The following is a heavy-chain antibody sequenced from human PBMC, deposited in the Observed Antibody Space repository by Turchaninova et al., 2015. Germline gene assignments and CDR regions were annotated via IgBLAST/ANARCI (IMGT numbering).Heavy chain of an antibody. CDR2: INHSGNT. CDR3: ARLYSR. V-gene: IGHV4-38-2*01. D-gene: IGHD5-18*01. J-gene: IGHJ4*02. CDR1: GYPISSGYY. Sequence: QVQLQESXXGLVXPSETLSLTCAVSGYPISSGYYWGWIRQPPGKGLEWLVSINHSGNTYYNPSLKSRVTISVDTSKNQFSLKLNSVTAADTAVYYCARLYSRWGQGTLVTVSS.